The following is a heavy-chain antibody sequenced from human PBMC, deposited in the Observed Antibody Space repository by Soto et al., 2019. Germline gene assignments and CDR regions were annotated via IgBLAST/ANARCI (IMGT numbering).Heavy chain of an antibody. CDR2: ISYDGSNK. J-gene: IGHJ4*02. V-gene: IGHV3-30*18. Sequence: QVQLVESGGGVVQPGRSLRLSCADSGFTFTDYGMHWVRQAPGKGLEWVAVISYDGSNKNYADSVKGRFTIPRDNSKNTLYLQMNSLRAEDTAVYYCAKDTYYHDSSGYYVFDYWGQGTLVTVSS. CDR1: GFTFTDYG. CDR3: AKDTYYHDSSGYYVFDY. D-gene: IGHD3-22*01.